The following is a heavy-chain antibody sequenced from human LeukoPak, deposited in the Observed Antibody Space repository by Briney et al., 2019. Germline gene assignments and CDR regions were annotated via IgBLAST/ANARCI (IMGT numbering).Heavy chain of an antibody. CDR3: ARSGRGGAFDI. J-gene: IGHJ3*02. V-gene: IGHV3-74*01. Sequence: GGSLRLSCAASGFTFSHYWMHWVRQGPGKGLVWVSRIYREGSRTTYADSVRGRFTISGDNAKNTLYLQMNSLRADDTAVYYCARSGRGGAFDIWGQGTMVTVSS. D-gene: IGHD1-26*01. CDR2: IYREGSRT. CDR1: GFTFSHYW.